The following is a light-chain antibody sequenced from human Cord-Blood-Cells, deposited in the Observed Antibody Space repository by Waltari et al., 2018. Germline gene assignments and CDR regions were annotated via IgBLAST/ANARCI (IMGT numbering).Light chain of an antibody. V-gene: IGLV2-23*01. CDR2: EGS. CDR3: CSYAGSSTVV. Sequence: QSALTQPASVSGSPGQSITISCTGTSSDVGSYNLVSWYQQHPGKAPQLMIYEGSKRPSGVSNRFSGSKSGNTASLSIPGLQAEDEADYYCCSYAGSSTVVFGGGTKLTVL. J-gene: IGLJ2*01. CDR1: SSDVGSYNL.